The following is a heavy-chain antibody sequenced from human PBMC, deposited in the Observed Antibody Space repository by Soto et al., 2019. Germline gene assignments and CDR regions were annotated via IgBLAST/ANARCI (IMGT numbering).Heavy chain of an antibody. Sequence: GGSLRLSCSASGFTFSSYAMHWVRQAPGKGLEYVSGISSNGGNTYYADSVKGRLTTSRDNSKNTLYPQMSSLKAEDTALYYCVNGAFYDSEVRTFDIWGQGTMVTVS. CDR2: ISSNGGNT. V-gene: IGHV3-64D*06. CDR3: VNGAFYDSEVRTFDI. J-gene: IGHJ3*02. CDR1: GFTFSSYA. D-gene: IGHD3-22*01.